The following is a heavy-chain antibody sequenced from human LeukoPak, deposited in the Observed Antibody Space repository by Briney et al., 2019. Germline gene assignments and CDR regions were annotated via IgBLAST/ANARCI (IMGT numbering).Heavy chain of an antibody. Sequence: GGSLRLSCAASGFTFSDYYMSWIRQAPGKGLEWVSYISSSSSYTNYADSVKGRFTISRDNAKNSLYLQMNSLRAEDTAVYYCARGSSGWSLRGYGMDVWGQGTTVTVSS. CDR3: ARGSSGWSLRGYGMDV. V-gene: IGHV3-11*05. CDR2: ISSSSSYT. CDR1: GFTFSDYY. J-gene: IGHJ6*02. D-gene: IGHD6-19*01.